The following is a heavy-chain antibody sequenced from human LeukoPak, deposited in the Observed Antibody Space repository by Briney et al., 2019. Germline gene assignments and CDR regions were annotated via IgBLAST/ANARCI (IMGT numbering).Heavy chain of an antibody. J-gene: IGHJ6*03. CDR3: AREGGHGDPGVMDV. Sequence: SETLSLTCTVSGGSISSSSYYWGWIRQPPGKGLEWIGSIYYSGSTYYNPSLKSRVTISVDRSKNQFSLKLSSVTAADTAVYYCAREGGHGDPGVMDVWGKGTTVTVSS. V-gene: IGHV4-39*07. CDR1: GGSISSSSYY. CDR2: IYYSGST. D-gene: IGHD7-27*01.